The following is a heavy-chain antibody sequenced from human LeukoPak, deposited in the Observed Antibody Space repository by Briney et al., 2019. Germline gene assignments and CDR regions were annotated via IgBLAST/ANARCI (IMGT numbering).Heavy chain of an antibody. D-gene: IGHD6-13*01. V-gene: IGHV3-30*18. J-gene: IGHJ5*02. CDR3: AKDPSKQQLVRGWFDP. Sequence: GGSLRLSCAASGFTFSSYGMHWVRQAPGEGLEGVAVISYDGSNKYYADSVKGRFTISRDNSKNTLYLQMNSLRAEDTAVYYCAKDPSKQQLVRGWFDPWGQGTLVTVSS. CDR2: ISYDGSNK. CDR1: GFTFSSYG.